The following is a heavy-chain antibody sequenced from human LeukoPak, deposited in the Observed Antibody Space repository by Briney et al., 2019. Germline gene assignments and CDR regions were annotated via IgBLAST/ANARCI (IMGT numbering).Heavy chain of an antibody. V-gene: IGHV3-30*02. CDR2: IRYDGSNK. CDR3: AKGPYNWNYSDY. J-gene: IGHJ4*02. Sequence: GGSLRLSCAASGFTFSSYGMHWVRQAPGKGLEWVAFIRYDGSNKYYADSVKGRFTISRDNSKNTLYLQMNSLRAEDTAVYYCAKGPYNWNYSDYWGQGTLVTVSS. CDR1: GFTFSSYG. D-gene: IGHD1-20*01.